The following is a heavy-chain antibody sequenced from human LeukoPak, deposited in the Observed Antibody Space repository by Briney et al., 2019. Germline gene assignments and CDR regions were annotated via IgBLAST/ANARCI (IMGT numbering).Heavy chain of an antibody. CDR2: ISSSTTI. Sequence: GGSLRLSCAASGFTFSSYSMNWVRQAPGKGLEWVSYISSSTTIYYADSVRGRFTISRNNSKSTLYLQMNSLKAEDTAVYYCARGGVTTMTLRDLWLDYWGQGTLVTVSS. CDR3: ARGGVTTMTLRDLWLDY. J-gene: IGHJ4*02. CDR1: GFTFSSYS. V-gene: IGHV3-48*01. D-gene: IGHD4-17*01.